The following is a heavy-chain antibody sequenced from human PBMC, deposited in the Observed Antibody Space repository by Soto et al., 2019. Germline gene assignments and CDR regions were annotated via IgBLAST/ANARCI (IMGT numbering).Heavy chain of an antibody. D-gene: IGHD3-9*01. Sequence: KPSETLSLTCRVSCGSVGTGAYYWGWIRQPPGKGLEWIGYTLYSGSPNYNPSLQSLQSRVTISVDTSRNQFSLRLTSVTAADTALYYCARHDYYHRTFDIWGQGTLVTVSS. J-gene: IGHJ3*02. V-gene: IGHV4-61*08. CDR1: CGSVGTGAYY. CDR2: TLYSGSP. CDR3: ARHDYYHRTFDI.